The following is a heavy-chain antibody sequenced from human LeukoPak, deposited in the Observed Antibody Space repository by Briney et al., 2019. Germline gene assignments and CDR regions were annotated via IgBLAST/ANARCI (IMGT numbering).Heavy chain of an antibody. Sequence: GESLKISCKGSGYSFTSYWIGWVRQMPGKGLEWMGIIYPSDSDTRYSPSFQGQVTISADKSISTAYLQWSSLKASDTAMYYCARTEITIFGVADDAFDIWGQGTMVTVSS. J-gene: IGHJ3*02. D-gene: IGHD3-3*01. CDR3: ARTEITIFGVADDAFDI. CDR2: IYPSDSDT. CDR1: GYSFTSYW. V-gene: IGHV5-51*01.